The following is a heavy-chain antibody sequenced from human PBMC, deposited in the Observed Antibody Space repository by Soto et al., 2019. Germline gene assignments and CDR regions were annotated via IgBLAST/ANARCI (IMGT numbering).Heavy chain of an antibody. CDR3: ANAWGYSSGWQFDY. V-gene: IGHV3-23*01. D-gene: IGHD6-19*01. CDR2: ISGSGGST. J-gene: IGHJ4*02. Sequence: PAGSTRLASAASGVTFSSYAMGGVRQAPGKGLEWVSAISGSGGSTYYADSVKGRFTISRDNSKNTLYLQMNSLRAEDTAVYYCANAWGYSSGWQFDYWGQGTLVTVSS. CDR1: GVTFSSYA.